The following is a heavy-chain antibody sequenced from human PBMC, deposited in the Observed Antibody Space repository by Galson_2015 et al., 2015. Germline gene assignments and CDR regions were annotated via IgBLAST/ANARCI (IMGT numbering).Heavy chain of an antibody. Sequence: SLRLSCAASGFTFSSYGMHWVRQAPGKGLEWVAVIWYDGSNKYYADSVKGRFTISGDNSKNTLYLQMNSLRAEDTAVYYCARDRRYYDFRNDWYFDLWGRGTLVTVSS. CDR1: GFTFSSYG. J-gene: IGHJ2*01. V-gene: IGHV3-33*01. CDR3: ARDRRYYDFRNDWYFDL. CDR2: IWYDGSNK. D-gene: IGHD3-3*01.